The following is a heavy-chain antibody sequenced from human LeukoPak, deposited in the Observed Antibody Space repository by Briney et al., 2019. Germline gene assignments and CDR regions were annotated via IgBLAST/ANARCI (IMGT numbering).Heavy chain of an antibody. CDR1: GFSFIIYA. J-gene: IGHJ5*01. CDR3: ARGSHGEHDS. CDR2: IDRSGGST. Sequence: GGSLRLSCAASGFSFIIYAMSWVRQAPGKGLEWVAAIDRSGGSTFYADSVKGRFTISKDNSKNTLYLQINGLRVDDTAIYYCARGSHGEHDSWGQGTLVTVSS. V-gene: IGHV3-23*01. D-gene: IGHD4-17*01.